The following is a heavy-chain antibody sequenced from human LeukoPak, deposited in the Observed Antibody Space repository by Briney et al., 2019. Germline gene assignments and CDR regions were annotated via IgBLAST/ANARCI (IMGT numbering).Heavy chain of an antibody. CDR3: AKDATPYY. J-gene: IGHJ4*02. V-gene: IGHV3-23*01. Sequence: GGSLRLSCAASGFTFSSYAMTWVRQAPGKGLEWLSTISGSGDRTFYADSVKGRFTISRDNSKNTVYLQMNRLRVEDMAIYYCAKDATPYYWGQGTLVTVSS. CDR2: ISGSGDRT. D-gene: IGHD2-15*01. CDR1: GFTFSSYA.